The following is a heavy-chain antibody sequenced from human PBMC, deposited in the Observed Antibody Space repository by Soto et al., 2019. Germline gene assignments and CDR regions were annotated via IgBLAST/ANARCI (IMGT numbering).Heavy chain of an antibody. V-gene: IGHV1-69*13. CDR3: ARGNIVGATTPLYYYYYGMDV. D-gene: IGHD1-26*01. CDR1: GGTFSSYA. CDR2: IIPIFGTA. J-gene: IGHJ6*02. Sequence: EASVKVSCKASGGTFSSYAISWVRQAPGQGLEWMGGIIPIFGTANYAQKFQGRVTITADESTSTAYMELSSLRSEDTAVYYCARGNIVGATTPLYYYYYGMDVWGQGTTVTVSS.